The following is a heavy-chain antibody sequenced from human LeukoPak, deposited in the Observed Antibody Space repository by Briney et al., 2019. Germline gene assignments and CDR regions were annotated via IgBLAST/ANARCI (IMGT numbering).Heavy chain of an antibody. J-gene: IGHJ4*02. D-gene: IGHD3-22*01. CDR3: ARAIDSSGYYLDY. Sequence: ASVKVSCKASGYTFTGYYMHWVRQAPGQGLEWMGWINPNSGGTNYAQKFQGRVTITADKSTSTAYMELSSLRSEDTAVYYCARAIDSSGYYLDYWGQGTLVTVSS. CDR1: GYTFTGYY. CDR2: INPNSGGT. V-gene: IGHV1-2*02.